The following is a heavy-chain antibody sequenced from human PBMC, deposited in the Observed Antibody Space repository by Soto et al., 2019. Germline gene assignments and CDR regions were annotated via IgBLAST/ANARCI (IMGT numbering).Heavy chain of an antibody. D-gene: IGHD2-8*02. CDR1: GASITGTSY. CDR3: ARGMTPPGAPAWYYFDS. CDR2: FSPSGTT. V-gene: IGHV4-4*07. J-gene: IGHJ4*02. Sequence: QVQLQESGPGLMKPSETLSLTCTVSGASITGTSYWSWIRQPAGKGLEWIGRFSPSGTTNYNPSLRRRVTRSADVSKNQFSRRLTSVTAADTALYYCARGMTPPGAPAWYYFDSWGQGTLVTVSS.